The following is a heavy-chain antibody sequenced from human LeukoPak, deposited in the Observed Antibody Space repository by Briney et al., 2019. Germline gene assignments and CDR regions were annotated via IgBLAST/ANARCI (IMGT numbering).Heavy chain of an antibody. CDR3: ARATLVNY. CDR2: ISSSGSTI. D-gene: IGHD4/OR15-4a*01. CDR1: GFTIISHK. Sequence: GGSLRLSCEVSGFTIISHKMNWVCQAPGKGLEWVSYISSSGSTIYYADSVKGRFTISRDNAKNSLYLQMNSLRAEDTAVYYCARATLVNYWGQGTLVTVSS. V-gene: IGHV3-48*03. J-gene: IGHJ4*02.